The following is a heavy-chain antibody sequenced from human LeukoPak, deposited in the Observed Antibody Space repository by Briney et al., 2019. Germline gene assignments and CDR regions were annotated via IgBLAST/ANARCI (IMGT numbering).Heavy chain of an antibody. J-gene: IGHJ4*02. V-gene: IGHV4-59*01. CDR1: GGSISIDY. CDR3: ARGDGYNEGYFDY. CDR2: IYYSGST. Sequence: PSETLSLTCTVSGGSISIDYWSWIRQPPGKGLEWIGYIYYSGSTNYNPSHKSRVTISGDTSKNQFSLKLSSVTAADTAVYYCARGDGYNEGYFDYWGQGTLVTVSS. D-gene: IGHD5-24*01.